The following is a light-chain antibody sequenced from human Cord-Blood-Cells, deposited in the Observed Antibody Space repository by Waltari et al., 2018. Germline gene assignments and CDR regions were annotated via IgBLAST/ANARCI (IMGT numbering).Light chain of an antibody. J-gene: IGLJ2*01. V-gene: IGLV2-11*01. CDR2: DVS. CDR1: SSDVGGYHY. CDR3: CSYAGSYTVV. Sequence: QSALTQPRSVSGSPGQSVTISCTGTSSDVGGYHYVSWYQQHPGKAPKLMIYDVSKRPSGVPDRFSGSKSGNMASLTISGLQAEDEADYYCCSYAGSYTVVFGGGTKLTVL.